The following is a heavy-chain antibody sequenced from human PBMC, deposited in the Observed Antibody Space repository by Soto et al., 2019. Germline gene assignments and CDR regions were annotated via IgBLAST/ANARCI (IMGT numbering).Heavy chain of an antibody. Sequence: GSLRLSCAASGFTFSGYSMNWVRQAPGKGLEWLSYIDSSSKTIYYADSVKGRFIISRDNAKNSLYLQMNSLRDEDTAVYHCARGGVATIFGDSWGQGTLVTVSS. D-gene: IGHD5-12*01. CDR3: ARGGVATIFGDS. CDR2: IDSSSKTI. CDR1: GFTFSGYS. J-gene: IGHJ4*02. V-gene: IGHV3-48*02.